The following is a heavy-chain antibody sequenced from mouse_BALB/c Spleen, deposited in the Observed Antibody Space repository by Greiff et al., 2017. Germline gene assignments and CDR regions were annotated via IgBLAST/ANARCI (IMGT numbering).Heavy chain of an antibody. V-gene: IGHV5-17*02. CDR3: ARGGSHYYAMDY. J-gene: IGHJ4*01. CDR2: ISSGSSTI. CDR1: GFTFSSFG. Sequence: EVKLVESGGGLVKPGGSRKLSCAASGFTFSSFGMHWVRQAPEKGLEWVAYISSGSSTIYYADTVKGRFTISRDNPKNTLFLQMTSLRSEDTAMYYCARGGSHYYAMDYWGQGTSVTVSS.